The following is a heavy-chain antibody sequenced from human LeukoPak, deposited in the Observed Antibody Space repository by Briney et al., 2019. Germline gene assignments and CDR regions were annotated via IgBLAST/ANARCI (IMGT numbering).Heavy chain of an antibody. J-gene: IGHJ4*02. Sequence: SVKVSCKASGGTFSSYAISWVRQAPGQGLEWMGGIIPIFGTANYAQKFQGSVTITADESTSTAYMELSSLRSEDTAVYYCARDRGFSGSFFDYWGQGTLVTVSS. D-gene: IGHD1-26*01. CDR2: IIPIFGTA. CDR3: ARDRGFSGSFFDY. CDR1: GGTFSSYA. V-gene: IGHV1-69*13.